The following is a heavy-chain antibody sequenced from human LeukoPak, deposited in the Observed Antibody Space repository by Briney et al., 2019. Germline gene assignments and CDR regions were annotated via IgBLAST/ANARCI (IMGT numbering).Heavy chain of an antibody. CDR3: ARRAQYYYDSSGYYSKSYYFDY. CDR2: IYHSGST. Sequence: PSETLSLTCTVSGYSISSGNYWGWIRQPPGKGLEWIGSIYHSGSTYYNPSLKSRVTISVDTSKNQFSLKLSSVTAADTAVYYCARRAQYYYDSSGYYSKSYYFDYWGQGTLVTVSS. V-gene: IGHV4-38-2*02. CDR1: GYSISSGNY. D-gene: IGHD3-22*01. J-gene: IGHJ4*02.